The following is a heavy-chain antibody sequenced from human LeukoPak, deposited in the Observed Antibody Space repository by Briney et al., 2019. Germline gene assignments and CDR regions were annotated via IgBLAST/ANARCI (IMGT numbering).Heavy chain of an antibody. J-gene: IGHJ3*02. D-gene: IGHD4-23*01. V-gene: IGHV3-21*01. CDR3: AGDYEGNLAFDI. Sequence: GGALRLSCAASGFSFSNCSMNWVRQAAGKGLEWVSSISSSSTYIYYADSLEGRSTISRDNVRNSLYLQMNSLRAEDTAVYYCAGDYEGNLAFDIWGQGTMVTVSS. CDR1: GFSFSNCS. CDR2: ISSSSTYI.